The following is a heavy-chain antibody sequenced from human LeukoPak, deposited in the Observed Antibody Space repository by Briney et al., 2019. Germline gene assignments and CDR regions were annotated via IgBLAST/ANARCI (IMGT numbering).Heavy chain of an antibody. V-gene: IGHV3-13*01. CDR1: GFTFNYYD. CDR3: ARGVSYYYDNSGHPGWYFDL. CDR2: IRTTGDT. J-gene: IGHJ2*01. Sequence: PGGSLRLSCAVSGFTFNYYDMHWVRQAPGKRLEWVSAIRTTGDTHYPDSVKGRFAISREDAKNSVHLQMNTLRAGDTAVYYCARGVSYYYDNSGHPGWYFDLWGRGTLVTVSS. D-gene: IGHD3-22*01.